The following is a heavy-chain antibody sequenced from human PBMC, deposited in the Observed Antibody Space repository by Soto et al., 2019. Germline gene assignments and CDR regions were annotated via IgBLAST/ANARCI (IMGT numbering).Heavy chain of an antibody. CDR1: GYTFTSYG. CDR2: ISAYNGNT. J-gene: IGHJ4*02. Sequence: GASVKVSFKASGYTFTSYGISWVRQAPGQGLEWMGWISAYNGNTNYAQKLQGRVTMTTDTSTSTAYMELRSLRSDDTAVYYCARDVHPYDSSSPLDYWGQGTLVTVSS. CDR3: ARDVHPYDSSSPLDY. D-gene: IGHD3-22*01. V-gene: IGHV1-18*01.